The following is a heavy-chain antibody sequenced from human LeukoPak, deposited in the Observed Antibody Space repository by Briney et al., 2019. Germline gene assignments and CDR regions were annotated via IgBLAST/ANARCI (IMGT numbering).Heavy chain of an antibody. CDR3: ARERRGNWNQDFDY. CDR1: GYTFSDYY. D-gene: IGHD1-1*01. Sequence: GASVKVSCKTSGYTFSDYYIHWVRQAPGQRLEWMGWINPNSGGTNYVEKFQGRVTMTSDTSIRTVYMELSSLTSDDTAVYYCARERRGNWNQDFDYWGQGTLVPVSS. CDR2: INPNSGGT. J-gene: IGHJ4*02. V-gene: IGHV1-2*02.